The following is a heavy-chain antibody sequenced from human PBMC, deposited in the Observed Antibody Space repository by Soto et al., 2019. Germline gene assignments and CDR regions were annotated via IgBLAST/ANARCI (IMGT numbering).Heavy chain of an antibody. J-gene: IGHJ4*02. V-gene: IGHV4-39*01. CDR3: ASPPYYSDGRDLSWKGGHFAH. D-gene: IGHD2-21*01. CDR2: IYYSGST. Sequence: SATLSHTFTFSCCSIRHRTYFCAWGLHFPGKGLEWIGRIYYSGSTYYNPSLESRVTMSVDTSKNQFSLKLSSVTAADTAVYFCASPPYYSDGRDLSWKGGHFAHWGQG. CDR1: CCSIRHRTYF.